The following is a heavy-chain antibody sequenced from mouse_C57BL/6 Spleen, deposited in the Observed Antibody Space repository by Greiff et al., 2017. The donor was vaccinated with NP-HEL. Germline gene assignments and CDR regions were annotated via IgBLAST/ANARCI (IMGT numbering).Heavy chain of an antibody. D-gene: IGHD1-1*01. CDR1: GFTFSDYG. Sequence: EVQLVESGGGLVKPGGSLKLSCAASGFTFSDYGMHWVRQAPEKGLEWVAYISSGSSTIYYADTVKGRFTISRDNAKNTLFLQMTSLRSEDTAMYYCARLDYGSSYNYFDYWGQGTTLTVSS. CDR2: ISSGSSTI. V-gene: IGHV5-17*01. CDR3: ARLDYGSSYNYFDY. J-gene: IGHJ2*01.